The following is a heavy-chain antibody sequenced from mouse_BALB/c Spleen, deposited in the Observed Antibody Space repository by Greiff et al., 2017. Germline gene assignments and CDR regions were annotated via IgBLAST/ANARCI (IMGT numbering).Heavy chain of an antibody. CDR1: GFNIKDTY. CDR3: ARVSHDGYYLDY. V-gene: IGHV14-3*02. Sequence: EVKLQQSGAELVKPGASVKLSCTASGFNIKDTYMHWVKQRPEQGLEWIGRIDPANGNTKYDPKFQGKATITADTSSNTAYLQLSSLTSEDTAVYYCARVSHDGYYLDYWGQGTTLTVSS. D-gene: IGHD2-3*01. CDR2: IDPANGNT. J-gene: IGHJ2*01.